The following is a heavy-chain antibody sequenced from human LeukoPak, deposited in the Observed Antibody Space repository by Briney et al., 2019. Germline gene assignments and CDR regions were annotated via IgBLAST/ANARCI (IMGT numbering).Heavy chain of an antibody. CDR3: ARVGYYDSSGYLEIDY. J-gene: IGHJ4*02. CDR1: GYTFTSFG. CDR2: IIPIFGTA. Sequence: SVKVSCKASGYTFTSFGLSWLRQAPGQGLEWMGGIIPIFGTANYAQKFQGRVTITADESTSTAYMELSSLRSEDTAVYYCARVGYYDSSGYLEIDYWGQGTLVTVSS. D-gene: IGHD3-22*01. V-gene: IGHV1-69*13.